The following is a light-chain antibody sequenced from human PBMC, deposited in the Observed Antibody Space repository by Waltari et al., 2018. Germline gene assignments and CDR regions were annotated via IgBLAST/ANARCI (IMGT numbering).Light chain of an antibody. CDR3: SSYTSSSTLI. CDR1: SSDVGGYDY. V-gene: IGLV2-14*03. J-gene: IGLJ2*01. CDR2: DVS. Sequence: QSALTQPASVSGSPGQSITISCTGTSSDVGGYDYVSWYQQHPGKAPKLMIYDVSNLPSGVSNRFSGSKSGNTASLTISVLHAEDEADYYCSSYTSSSTLIFGGGTKLTVL.